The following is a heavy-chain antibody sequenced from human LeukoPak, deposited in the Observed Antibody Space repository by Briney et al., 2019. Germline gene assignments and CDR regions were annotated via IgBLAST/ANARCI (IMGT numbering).Heavy chain of an antibody. V-gene: IGHV3-48*03. J-gene: IGHJ4*02. CDR2: ISSSGSTI. CDR1: GFTFSSYE. Sequence: GGSLRLSCAASGFTFSSYEMNWVRQAPGKGLEWVSYISSSGSTIYYADSVKGRFTISRDNAKNSLYLQMNSLSAEDTAVYYCARDKIDGDSFFVYWGQGTLVTVSS. D-gene: IGHD4-17*01. CDR3: ARDKIDGDSFFVY.